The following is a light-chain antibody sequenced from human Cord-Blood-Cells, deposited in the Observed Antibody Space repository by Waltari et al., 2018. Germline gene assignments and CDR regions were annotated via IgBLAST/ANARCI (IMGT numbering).Light chain of an antibody. Sequence: QSALTQPASVSGSPGQSITISCTGTSSDVGGYNYVSWYQQHPGKAPKLMIYDVSNLPSGVSNHFSGSKSGNTASLTISGLHAADETDYYCSSYTSSSTYVFGTGTKVTVL. J-gene: IGLJ1*01. CDR1: SSDVGGYNY. V-gene: IGLV2-14*01. CDR3: SSYTSSSTYV. CDR2: DVS.